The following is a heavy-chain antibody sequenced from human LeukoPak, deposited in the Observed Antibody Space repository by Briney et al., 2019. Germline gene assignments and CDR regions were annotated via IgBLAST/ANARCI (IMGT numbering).Heavy chain of an antibody. D-gene: IGHD6-13*01. CDR3: ARVGRRAAASWFDP. CDR1: GYTFTSYY. V-gene: IGHV1-46*01. CDR2: INPSGGST. Sequence: ASVKVSCKASGYTFTSYYMHWVRQAPGQGLEWMGIINPSGGSTSYAQKFQGRVTMTRDTSISTAYMELSRLRSDDTAVYYCARVGRRAAASWFDPWGQGTLVTVSS. J-gene: IGHJ5*02.